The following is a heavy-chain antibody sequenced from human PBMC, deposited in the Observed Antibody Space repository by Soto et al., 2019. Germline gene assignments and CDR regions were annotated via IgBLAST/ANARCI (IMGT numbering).Heavy chain of an antibody. CDR1: GFTVSSNY. CDR2: IYSGGST. V-gene: IGHV3-66*01. J-gene: IGHJ6*02. D-gene: IGHD2-2*01. Sequence: GGSLRLSCAASGFTVSSNYMSWVRQAPGKGLEWVSVIYSGGSTDYADSVEGRFTISRDNSKNTLYLQMNSRRAEDTAVYYCARDSGMGVVPAATHYYYYGMDVWGQGTTVTVSS. CDR3: ARDSGMGVVPAATHYYYYGMDV.